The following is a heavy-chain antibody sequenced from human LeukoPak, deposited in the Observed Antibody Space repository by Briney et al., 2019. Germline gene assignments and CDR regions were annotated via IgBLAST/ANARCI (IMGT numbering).Heavy chain of an antibody. J-gene: IGHJ4*02. CDR3: ARVDYGDYGFDY. Sequence: GGSLRLSCAASGFTFSTYWMSWVRQAPGKGLEWVANIKYDGSDKYYVDSVKGRFTISRDNAKNSLYLQMNSLRAEDTAVYYCARVDYGDYGFDYWGQGTLVTVSS. CDR2: IKYDGSDK. V-gene: IGHV3-7*02. D-gene: IGHD4-17*01. CDR1: GFTFSTYW.